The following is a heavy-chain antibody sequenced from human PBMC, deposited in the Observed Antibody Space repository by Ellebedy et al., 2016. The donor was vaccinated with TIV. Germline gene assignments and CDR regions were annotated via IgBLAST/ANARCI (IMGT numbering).Heavy chain of an antibody. V-gene: IGHV3-30*18. J-gene: IGHJ4*02. CDR2: ISYDGSNK. CDR1: GFTFSSYG. Sequence: GGSLRLSCAASGFTFSSYGMHWVRQAPDKGLEWVAVISYDGSNKYYADSVKGRFTISRDNSKNTRYLQMNSLRAEDTAVYYCAKDGYYYGSGSYYTPRHWGQGTLVTVSS. D-gene: IGHD3-10*01. CDR3: AKDGYYYGSGSYYTPRH.